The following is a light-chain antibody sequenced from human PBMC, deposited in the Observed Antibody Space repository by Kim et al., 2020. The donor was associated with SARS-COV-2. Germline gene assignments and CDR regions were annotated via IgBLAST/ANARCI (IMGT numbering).Light chain of an antibody. V-gene: IGLV3-21*04. CDR2: YDS. CDR1: NIGSKS. CDR3: QVWDSSSDHWV. J-gene: IGLJ3*02. Sequence: SYELTQPPSVLVAPGKTARITCGGNNIGSKSVHWYQQKPGQAPVVVIYYDSDRPSGIPERFSGSNSGNTATLTISRVEAGDEADYYCQVWDSSSDHWVFGGGTQLTVL.